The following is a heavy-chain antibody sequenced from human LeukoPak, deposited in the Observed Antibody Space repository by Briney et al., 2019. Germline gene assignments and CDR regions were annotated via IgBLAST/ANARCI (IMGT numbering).Heavy chain of an antibody. CDR3: ARDLSSGWIYYYYYYGMDV. CDR2: ISYDGSNK. J-gene: IGHJ6*02. Sequence: PGRSLRLSCAASGFTFSSYAMHWVRQAPGKGLEWVAVISYDGSNKYYADSVKGRFTISRDNSKNTLYLQMNSLRAEDTAVYYCARDLSSGWIYYYYYYGMDVWGQGTTVTVSS. CDR1: GFTFSSYA. D-gene: IGHD6-19*01. V-gene: IGHV3-30-3*01.